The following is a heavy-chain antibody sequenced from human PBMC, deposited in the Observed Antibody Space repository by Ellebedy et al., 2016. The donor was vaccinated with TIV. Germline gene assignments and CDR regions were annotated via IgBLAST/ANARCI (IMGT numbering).Heavy chain of an antibody. CDR1: GFTFSSYS. CDR2: ISGSSSYI. J-gene: IGHJ4*02. CDR3: ATEYSSSSHWGY. V-gene: IGHV3-21*04. D-gene: IGHD6-6*01. Sequence: GESLKISCVASGFTFSSYSMNWVRQAPGKGLEWVSSISGSSSYIYYADSVKGRFTISRDNSKNSLYLQMNSLRAEDTAMHYCATEYSSSSHWGYWGQGTLVIVSS.